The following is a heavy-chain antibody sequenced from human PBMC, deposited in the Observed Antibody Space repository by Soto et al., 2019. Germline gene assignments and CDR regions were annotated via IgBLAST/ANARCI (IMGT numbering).Heavy chain of an antibody. CDR3: AGHPNDFWSGYFRRGWFDP. V-gene: IGHV1-58*01. CDR2: IVVGSGNT. Sequence: GASVKVSCKASGFTFTSSAVQWVRQARGQRLEWIGWIVVGSGNTNYAQKFQERVTITRDMSTSTAYMELSSLRSEDTAVYYCAGHPNDFWSGYFRRGWFDPWGQGTLVTVSS. J-gene: IGHJ5*02. D-gene: IGHD3-3*01. CDR1: GFTFTSSA.